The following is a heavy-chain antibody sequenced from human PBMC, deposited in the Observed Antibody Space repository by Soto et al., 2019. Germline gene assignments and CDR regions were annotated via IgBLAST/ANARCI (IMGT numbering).Heavy chain of an antibody. CDR3: ARIAVAGNAAFDL. D-gene: IGHD6-19*01. Sequence: QVQLVQSGAEVKKPGASVKVSCKASVYTFTSYYMHWVRQAPGQGLEWMGIINPSGGSTSYAQKFQGRVSMTRETSTSTVYIELSSLRSEDTAVYYCARIAVAGNAAFDLWGQGTMVTVSS. J-gene: IGHJ3*01. CDR2: INPSGGST. CDR1: VYTFTSYY. V-gene: IGHV1-46*03.